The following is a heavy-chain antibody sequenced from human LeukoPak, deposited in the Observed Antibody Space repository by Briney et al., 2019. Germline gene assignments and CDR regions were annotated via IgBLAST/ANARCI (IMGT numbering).Heavy chain of an antibody. CDR2: IYHRGST. V-gene: IGHV4-59*12. D-gene: IGHD6-13*01. J-gene: IGHJ4*02. Sequence: SETLSLTGTVSGGSINISYWSWIRQPPGKGLEWIGYIYHRGSTNYNPSLKSRVMMSVDTSKNQFSLKLSSVTAADTAVYYCARDGIAAAGTFDYWGQGTLVTVSS. CDR3: ARDGIAAAGTFDY. CDR1: GGSINISY.